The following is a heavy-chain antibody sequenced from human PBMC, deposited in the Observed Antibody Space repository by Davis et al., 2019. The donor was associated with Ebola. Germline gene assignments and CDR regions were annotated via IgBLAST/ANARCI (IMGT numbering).Heavy chain of an antibody. CDR2: INAGNGNT. V-gene: IGHV1-3*01. D-gene: IGHD2-15*01. Sequence: ASVKVSCKASGYTFTSYAMHWVRQAPGQRLEWMGWINAGNGNTKYSQKFQGRVTITRDTSASTAYMELSSLRSEDTAVYYCARVYCNGGSCYSAFDIWGQGTMVTVSS. J-gene: IGHJ3*02. CDR1: GYTFTSYA. CDR3: ARVYCNGGSCYSAFDI.